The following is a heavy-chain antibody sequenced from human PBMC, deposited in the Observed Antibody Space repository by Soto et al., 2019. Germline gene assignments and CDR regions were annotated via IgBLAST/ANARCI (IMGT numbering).Heavy chain of an antibody. CDR1: GYSISSGYY. V-gene: IGHV4-38-2*01. J-gene: IGHJ3*02. CDR2: IYHSGST. D-gene: IGHD1-26*01. Sequence: SETLSLTCAVSGYSISSGYYWGWIRQPPGKGLEWIGSIYHSGSTYYNPSLKSRVTISVDTSKNQFSLKLSSVTAADTAVYYCARRNLGATPDAFDIWGQGTMVTVSS. CDR3: ARRNLGATPDAFDI.